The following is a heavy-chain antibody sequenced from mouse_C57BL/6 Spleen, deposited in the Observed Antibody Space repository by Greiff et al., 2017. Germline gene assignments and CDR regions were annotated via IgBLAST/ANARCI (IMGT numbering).Heavy chain of an antibody. CDR2: LYPGDGDT. J-gene: IGHJ3*01. Sequence: QVQLQQSGPELVKPGASVKISCKASGYAFSSSWLNWVKQRPGKGLEWIGRLYPGDGDTNYNGKFKGKATLTADKSSSTAYMQLISLTSEDSAVYFCAREGAYWGQGTLVTVSA. CDR1: GYAFSSSW. CDR3: AREGAY. V-gene: IGHV1-82*01.